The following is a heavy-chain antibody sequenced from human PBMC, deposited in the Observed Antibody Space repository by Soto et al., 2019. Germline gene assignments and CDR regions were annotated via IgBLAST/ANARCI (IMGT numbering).Heavy chain of an antibody. CDR1: GYTFTGYY. V-gene: IGHV1-2*02. Sequence: ASVKVSCKASGYTFTGYYMHWVRQAPGQGLEWMGWINPNSGGTNYAQKFQGRVTMNRDTSISTAYMELSRLRSDDTAVYYCARDPLVRLGELSPPDYWGQGTLVAVSS. CDR2: INPNSGGT. D-gene: IGHD3-16*02. CDR3: ARDPLVRLGELSPPDY. J-gene: IGHJ4*02.